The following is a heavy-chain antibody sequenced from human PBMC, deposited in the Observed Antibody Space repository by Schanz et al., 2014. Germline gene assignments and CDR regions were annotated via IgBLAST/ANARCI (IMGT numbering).Heavy chain of an antibody. J-gene: IGHJ3*02. CDR2: ISYDGSSK. CDR3: ARGIITMVRGGDVGAFDM. Sequence: VQLVESGGDLVQPGGSQRLSCAASGITLSGYGLHWVRQAPGKGLEWVALISYDGSSKNHADSVQGRFTISRDNSKNALYLQMDSLRAEDTAVYYCARGIITMVRGGDVGAFDMWGQGTMVTVSS. CDR1: GITLSGYG. V-gene: IGHV3-33*08. D-gene: IGHD3-10*01.